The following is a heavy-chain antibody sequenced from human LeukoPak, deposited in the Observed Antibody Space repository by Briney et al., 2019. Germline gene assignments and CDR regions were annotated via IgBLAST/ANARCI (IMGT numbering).Heavy chain of an antibody. CDR1: GGSISSSSYY. D-gene: IGHD4-23*01. CDR2: IYYSGST. V-gene: IGHV4-39*07. CDR3: ARSMVTSADDAFDI. Sequence: SETLSLTCTVSGGSISSSSYYWGWIRQPPGKGLEWIGSIYYSGSTYYNPSLKSRVTISVDTSKNQFSLKLSSVTAADTAVYYCARSMVTSADDAFDIWGQGTMVTVSS. J-gene: IGHJ3*02.